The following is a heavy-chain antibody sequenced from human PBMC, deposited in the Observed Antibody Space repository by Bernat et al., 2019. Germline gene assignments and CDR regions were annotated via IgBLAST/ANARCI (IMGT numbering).Heavy chain of an antibody. CDR1: GFTFSDHY. V-gene: IGHV3-11*01. Sequence: QVQLVESGGGLVKPGGSLRLSCAASGFTFSDHYMSWIRQAPGKGLEWLSYMSSSGNTIYDADSVKGRFTISRDNAENSLSLQMNRLRAEDTAVYYGARAQFIDCGDMIVLPTEGALDIWGQGTMVTVSS. D-gene: IGHD4-17*01. J-gene: IGHJ3*02. CDR2: MSSSGNTI. CDR3: ARAQFIDCGDMIVLPTEGALDI.